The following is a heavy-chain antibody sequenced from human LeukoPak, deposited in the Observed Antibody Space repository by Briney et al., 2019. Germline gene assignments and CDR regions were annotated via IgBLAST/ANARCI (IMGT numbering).Heavy chain of an antibody. CDR1: GFTFSSYA. V-gene: IGHV3-30-3*01. Sequence: PGGSLRLSCADSGFTFSSYAMHWVRQAPGKGLEWVAVISYDGSNKYYADSVKGRFTISRDNSKNTLYLQMNSLRAEDTAVYYCARDGTYSYGSCFDYWGQGTLVTVSS. CDR3: ARDGTYSYGSCFDY. D-gene: IGHD5-18*01. J-gene: IGHJ4*02. CDR2: ISYDGSNK.